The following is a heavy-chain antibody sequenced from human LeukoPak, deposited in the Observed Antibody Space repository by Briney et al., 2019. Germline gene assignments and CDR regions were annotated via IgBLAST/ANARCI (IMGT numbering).Heavy chain of an antibody. D-gene: IGHD6-19*01. CDR3: TRNSGWYGLS. Sequence: ASVKVSCKASGGTFNNYTISWVRQAPGHGLEWMGGIIPIFATANYAQRFQGKVTITADKSTSTAYMELSSLRSEDTAVYYCTRNSGWYGLSWGQGTLVTVSS. CDR2: IIPIFATA. CDR1: GGTFNNYT. J-gene: IGHJ1*01. V-gene: IGHV1-69*06.